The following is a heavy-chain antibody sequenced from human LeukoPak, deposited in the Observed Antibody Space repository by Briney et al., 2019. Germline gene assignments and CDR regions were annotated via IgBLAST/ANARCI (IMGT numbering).Heavy chain of an antibody. CDR2: ISLTGQT. CDR1: GGSISGTNW. V-gene: IGHV4/OR15-8*02. D-gene: IGHD1-26*01. J-gene: IGHJ4*02. CDR3: SRESGPFCPFGY. Sequence: SETLSLTCGVSGGSISGTNWWSWVRQPPGQGLEWIGEISLTGQTNYNPPLNGRVTISLDKSSNQLSPHLTSVTAADTATYFCSRESGPFCPFGYWGQGTLV.